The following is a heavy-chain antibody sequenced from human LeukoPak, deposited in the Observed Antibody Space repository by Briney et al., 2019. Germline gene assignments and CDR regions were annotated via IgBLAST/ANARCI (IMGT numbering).Heavy chain of an antibody. V-gene: IGHV4-59*01. J-gene: IGHJ5*02. CDR3: ARDPTYYDLGWFDP. D-gene: IGHD3-3*01. CDR2: IYYSGST. Sequence: SETLSLTCTVSGGSISSYYWSWIRQPPGKGLEWIGYIYYSGSTNYNPSLESRVTISVDTSENQFSLKLSSVTAADTAVYYCARDPTYYDLGWFDPWGQGTLVTVSS. CDR1: GGSISSYY.